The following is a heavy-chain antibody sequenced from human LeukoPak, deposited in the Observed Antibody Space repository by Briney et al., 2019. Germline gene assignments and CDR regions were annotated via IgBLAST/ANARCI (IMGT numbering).Heavy chain of an antibody. Sequence: ASVKVSCKASGYILTDYHMHWVRQAPGQGLEWMGIINPNRGSTSYAQKFQGRVTMTRDMSTSTVYMELSSLRSEDTAVYYCATGGHVRVYDSSAYYGHYWGQGTLVTVSS. V-gene: IGHV1-46*01. D-gene: IGHD3-22*01. CDR1: GYILTDYH. CDR2: INPNRGST. CDR3: ATGGHVRVYDSSAYYGHY. J-gene: IGHJ4*02.